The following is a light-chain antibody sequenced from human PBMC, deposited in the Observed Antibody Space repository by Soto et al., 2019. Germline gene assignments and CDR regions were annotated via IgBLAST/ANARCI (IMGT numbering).Light chain of an antibody. CDR1: SSDVGSYNL. CDR2: EVS. J-gene: IGLJ2*01. Sequence: QSVLTQPASVSGSPGQSITISCTGTSSDVGSYNLVSWYQQHPGKAPKLMIYEVSKRPSGVSNRFSGSKSGNTASLTISGLQAEDEADYYCCSYAGSIRVFGGGTKVTVL. CDR3: CSYAGSIRV. V-gene: IGLV2-23*02.